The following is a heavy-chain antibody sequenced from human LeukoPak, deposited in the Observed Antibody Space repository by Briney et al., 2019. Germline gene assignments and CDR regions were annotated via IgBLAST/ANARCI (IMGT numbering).Heavy chain of an antibody. V-gene: IGHV4-39*07. CDR3: TREKSIAEGAN. J-gene: IGHJ4*02. CDR1: GGSSSSSNYY. Sequence: SETLSLTCSVSGGSSSSSNYYWGWIRQAPGSGLEWIGSVYHGGSTYDNPSLKSRVAISLDTPKNQSSLKVTSVTAADRAVYFCTREKSIAEGANGARGPLVTVS. CDR2: VYHGGST. D-gene: IGHD6-6*01.